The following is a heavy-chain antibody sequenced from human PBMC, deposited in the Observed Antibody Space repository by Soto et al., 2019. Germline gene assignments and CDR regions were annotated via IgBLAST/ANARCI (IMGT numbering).Heavy chain of an antibody. CDR2: ISYDGSNK. J-gene: IGHJ6*02. V-gene: IGHV3-30-3*01. CDR1: GFTFSSYA. Sequence: GGSLRLSCAASGFTFSSYAMHWVRQAPGKGLEWVAVISYDGSNKYYADPVKGRFTISRDNSKNTLYLQMNSLRAEDTAVYYCARAPSYYGMDVWGQGTTVTVSS. CDR3: ARAPSYYGMDV.